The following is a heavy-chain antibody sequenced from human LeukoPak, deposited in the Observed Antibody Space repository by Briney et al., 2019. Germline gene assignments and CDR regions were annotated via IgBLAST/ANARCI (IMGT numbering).Heavy chain of an antibody. Sequence: GGSLRLSCAASGFTVSSNYMSWVRQAPGKGLEWVSGISGGGGSRHYADSVKGRFTISRDNSKNTLYLQMNSLRAEDTAVYYCAKDRNIYGSGSSDYWGQGTLVIVSS. J-gene: IGHJ4*02. D-gene: IGHD3-10*01. CDR1: GFTVSSNY. CDR3: AKDRNIYGSGSSDY. V-gene: IGHV3-23*01. CDR2: ISGGGGSR.